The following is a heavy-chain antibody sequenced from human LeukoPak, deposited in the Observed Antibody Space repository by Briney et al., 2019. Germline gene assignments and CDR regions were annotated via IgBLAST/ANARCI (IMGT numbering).Heavy chain of an antibody. D-gene: IGHD6-19*01. CDR2: ISYDGSNK. CDR1: GFTFSSYA. CDR3: ARDPVAGTVDY. V-gene: IGHV3-30*04. J-gene: IGHJ4*02. Sequence: GGSLRLSCAASGFTFSSYAMHWVRQAPGKGLEWVAVISYDGSNKYYAGSVKGRFTISRDNSKNTLYLQMNSLRAEDTAVYYCARDPVAGTVDYWGQGTLVTVSS.